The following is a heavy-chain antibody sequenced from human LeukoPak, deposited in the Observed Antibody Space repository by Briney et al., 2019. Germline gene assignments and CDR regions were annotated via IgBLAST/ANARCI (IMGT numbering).Heavy chain of an antibody. CDR1: GFTFSTYW. D-gene: IGHD2/OR15-2a*01. CDR2: IKSDGSIT. J-gene: IGHJ5*02. V-gene: IGHV3-74*01. CDR3: AGSTYANWFDP. Sequence: PGGSLRLSCAASGFTFSTYWMHWVRQAPGKGLVWVSRIKSDGSITTYADAVKGRFTISRDNTKNTLYLGMNSLRAEDTAVYYCAGSTYANWFDPWGQGTLVTVSS.